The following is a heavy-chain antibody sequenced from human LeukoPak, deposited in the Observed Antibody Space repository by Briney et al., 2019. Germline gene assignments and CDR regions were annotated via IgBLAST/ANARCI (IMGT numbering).Heavy chain of an antibody. D-gene: IGHD3-10*01. Sequence: PGGSLRLSCAASGFTFSGYSMNWVRQAPGKGLEWISYISSSTNMINYADSVKGRFTISRDNAKSSLFLQMNSLRAEDTAVYYCARDFMGPNYWVRWAFDHWGQGTLVTVSS. J-gene: IGHJ4*02. CDR1: GFTFSGYS. V-gene: IGHV3-48*01. CDR2: ISSSTNMI. CDR3: ARDFMGPNYWVRWAFDH.